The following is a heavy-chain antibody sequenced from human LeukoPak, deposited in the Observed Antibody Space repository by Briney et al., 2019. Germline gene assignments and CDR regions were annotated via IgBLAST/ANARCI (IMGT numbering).Heavy chain of an antibody. V-gene: IGHV4-59*01. CDR3: TRVSIHGDSDF. Sequence: SETLSLTCTVSGGSINDYYWSWIRQSPGKGLEWIGYIYYTGRTKYNPSVQSRVTVSVDTSKNQFSLNLRSVTSADTAVYFCTRVSIHGDSDFWGQGTLVTVSS. CDR2: IYYTGRT. J-gene: IGHJ4*02. CDR1: GGSINDYY.